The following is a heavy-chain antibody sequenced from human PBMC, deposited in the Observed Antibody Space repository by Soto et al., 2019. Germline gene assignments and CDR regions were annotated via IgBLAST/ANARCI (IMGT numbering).Heavy chain of an antibody. CDR2: IYYSVST. Sequence: SETLSLTCTVSGGSVSSGSYYWSWILQPPGKGLEWIGYIYYSVSTNYNPSLKSRVTISVDTSKNQFSLKLSSVTAADTAVYYCARDRGILWFGTIEYWGQGTLVNVSA. J-gene: IGHJ4*02. V-gene: IGHV4-61*01. D-gene: IGHD3-10*01. CDR1: GGSVSSGSYY. CDR3: ARDRGILWFGTIEY.